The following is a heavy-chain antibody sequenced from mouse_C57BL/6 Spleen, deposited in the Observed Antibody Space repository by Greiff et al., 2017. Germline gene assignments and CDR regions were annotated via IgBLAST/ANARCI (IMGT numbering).Heavy chain of an antibody. CDR3: ARSGNYGYDGAMDY. D-gene: IGHD2-2*01. CDR2: IYPGDGDT. J-gene: IGHJ4*01. CDR1: GYAFSSYW. Sequence: QVQLQQSGAELVKPGASVKISCKASGYAFSSYWMNWVKQRPGKGLEWIGQIYPGDGDTNYNGKFKGKATLTADKSSSTAYMQLSSLTSEDSAVYFCARSGNYGYDGAMDYWGQVTSVTVSS. V-gene: IGHV1-80*01.